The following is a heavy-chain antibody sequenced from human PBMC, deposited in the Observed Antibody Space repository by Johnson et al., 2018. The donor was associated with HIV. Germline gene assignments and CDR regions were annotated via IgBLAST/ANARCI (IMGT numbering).Heavy chain of an antibody. J-gene: IGHJ3*02. Sequence: EVQLVESGGGLIQPGGSLRLSCAASGFTVSSNYMSWVRQAPGKGLEWVSVIYSGGSTYYADSVKGRFTISRDNSKNTLYLQMNSLRAEETAVYYCARDLVSLEDAFDIWGQGTKVTVSS. CDR1: GFTVSSNY. V-gene: IGHV3-53*01. D-gene: IGHD3-16*02. CDR2: IYSGGST. CDR3: ARDLVSLEDAFDI.